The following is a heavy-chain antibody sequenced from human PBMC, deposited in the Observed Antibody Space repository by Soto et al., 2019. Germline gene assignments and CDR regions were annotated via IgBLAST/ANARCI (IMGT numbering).Heavy chain of an antibody. CDR1: GASVDSEAHF. CDR2: AYRSGIT. D-gene: IGHD3-16*01. J-gene: IGHJ4*02. CDR3: ASYRGALYSES. Sequence: SATRSLTCLVSGASVDSEAHFWSWIRQAPGKGLEWIGYAYRSGITNYNPSLGCRVIMSVETSKSQFSLQLTSVTVAATAVYYCASYRGALYSESWGPGILVTVSS. V-gene: IGHV4-61*08.